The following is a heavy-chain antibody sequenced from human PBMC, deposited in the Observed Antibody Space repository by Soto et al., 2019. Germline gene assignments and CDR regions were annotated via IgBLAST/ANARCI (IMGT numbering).Heavy chain of an antibody. CDR3: ARLAYCTNGVCYTDYYYRMDV. D-gene: IGHD2-8*01. Sequence: PGESLKSSCRGSGYSFNSYWIGWVSQMPGKGGEWMGIIYPGDSHPRYSPSSQGKGTITADKSISTAYLQWSSLKASDTDMYSCARLAYCTNGVCYTDYYYRMDVWGQGTTVTVSS. CDR2: IYPGDSHP. CDR1: GYSFNSYW. J-gene: IGHJ6*02. V-gene: IGHV5-51*01.